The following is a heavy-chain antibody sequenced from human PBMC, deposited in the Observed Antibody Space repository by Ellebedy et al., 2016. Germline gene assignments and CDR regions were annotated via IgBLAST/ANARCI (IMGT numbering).Heavy chain of an antibody. CDR1: GFTFSSAG. D-gene: IGHD6-19*01. V-gene: IGHV3-48*02. CDR2: IGGGSTPI. J-gene: IGHJ4*02. Sequence: GGSLRLSCAATGFTFSSAGMNWARQTAGKGLEWLSYIGGGSTPIYYADSVKGRFTISRDNAKNSLYLQMDALRDEDTAMYYCAKDLGWYGDSWGQGILVTVSS. CDR3: AKDLGWYGDS.